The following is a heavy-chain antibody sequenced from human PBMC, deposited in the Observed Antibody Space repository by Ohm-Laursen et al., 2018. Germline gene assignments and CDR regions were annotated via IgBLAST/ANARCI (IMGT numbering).Heavy chain of an antibody. V-gene: IGHV3-15*01. CDR3: TTEQLGYCSGGSCYYDTGFDY. D-gene: IGHD2-15*01. CDR1: GFTFSNAC. CDR2: IKSKTDGGTT. Sequence: SLRLSCAASGFTFSNACMSWVRQAPGKGLEWFGRIKSKTDGGTTDYAAPVKGRFTISRDDSKNTLYLQMNSLKTEDTAVYYCTTEQLGYCSGGSCYYDTGFDYWGQGTLVTVSS. J-gene: IGHJ4*02.